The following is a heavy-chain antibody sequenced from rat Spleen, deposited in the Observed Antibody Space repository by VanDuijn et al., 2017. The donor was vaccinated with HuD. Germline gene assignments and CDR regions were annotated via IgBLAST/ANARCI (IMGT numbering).Heavy chain of an antibody. CDR2: IIYDGSST. D-gene: IGHD1-12*03. CDR1: GFTFSDYA. J-gene: IGHJ2*01. CDR3: ARHYYDGYLDY. V-gene: IGHV5-17*01. Sequence: EVQLVESGGGLVQPGRSLKLSCAASGFTFSDYAMAWVRQAPKKGLEWVATIIYDGSSTYYRDSVKGRFTISRDNAKSTLYLQMDSLRSEDTATYYCARHYYDGYLDYWGQGVMVTVSS.